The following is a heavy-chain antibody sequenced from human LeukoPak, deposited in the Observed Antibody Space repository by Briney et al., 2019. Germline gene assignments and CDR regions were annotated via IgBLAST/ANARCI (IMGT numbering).Heavy chain of an antibody. CDR2: ISAYNGNT. D-gene: IGHD3-22*01. CDR3: ARDGPAYYYDSSGYPPDY. V-gene: IGHV1-18*04. CDR1: GYSFTSYW. Sequence: GESLKISCKGSGYSFTSYWIGWVRQAPGQGLEWMGWISAYNGNTNYAQKLQGRVTMTTDTSTSTAYMELRSLRSDDTAVYYCARDGPAYYYDSSGYPPDYWGQGTLVTVSS. J-gene: IGHJ4*02.